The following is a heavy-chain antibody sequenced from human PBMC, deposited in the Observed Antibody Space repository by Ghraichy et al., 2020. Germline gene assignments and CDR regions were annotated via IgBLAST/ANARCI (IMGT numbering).Heavy chain of an antibody. CDR2: IKQGGSEK. Sequence: GGSLRLSCAASGFTFSSYWMSWVRQAPGKGLEWVANIKQGGSEKYYVESVKGRFTVSRDNARNSLYLQMNSLRVEDTAVYYCARWDQLLYLAGDYWGQGTLVTVSS. CDR1: GFTFSSYW. D-gene: IGHD2-2*02. V-gene: IGHV3-7*01. J-gene: IGHJ4*02. CDR3: ARWDQLLYLAGDY.